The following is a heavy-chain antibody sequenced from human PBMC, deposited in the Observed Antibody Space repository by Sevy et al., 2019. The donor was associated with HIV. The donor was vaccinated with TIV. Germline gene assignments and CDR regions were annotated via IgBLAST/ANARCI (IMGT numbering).Heavy chain of an antibody. CDR3: ARGPTSIVRGRTVYYGLDV. CDR1: GDTFTSYG. V-gene: IGHV1-18*01. J-gene: IGHJ6*02. Sequence: ASVKVSCKASGDTFTSYGISWVRQAPGQGLEWMGWVTVYNGNPNYALKFQDRLILTTDTSTSSAYMELRGLRSDDTAVYYCARGPTSIVRGRTVYYGLDVWGQGTTVTVSS. CDR2: VTVYNGNP. D-gene: IGHD1-26*01.